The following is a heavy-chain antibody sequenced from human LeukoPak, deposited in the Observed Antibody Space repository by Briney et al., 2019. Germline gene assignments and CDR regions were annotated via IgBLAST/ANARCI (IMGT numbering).Heavy chain of an antibody. Sequence: PSQTLSLTCTVSGGSISSGGYYWSWIRQHPGKGLEWIGYIYYSGSTYYNPSLKSRVTISVDTSKNQFSLKLSSVTAADTAVYYCARGKVIVASDAFDIWGQGTMVTVSS. V-gene: IGHV4-31*03. D-gene: IGHD5-12*01. CDR2: IYYSGST. CDR1: GGSISSGGYY. J-gene: IGHJ3*02. CDR3: ARGKVIVASDAFDI.